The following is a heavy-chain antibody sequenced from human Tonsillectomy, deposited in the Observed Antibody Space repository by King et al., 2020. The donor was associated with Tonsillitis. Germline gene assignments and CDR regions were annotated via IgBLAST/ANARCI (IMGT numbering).Heavy chain of an antibody. D-gene: IGHD6-6*01. V-gene: IGHV4-31*03. CDR3: ARDRGSSSSSRFDP. J-gene: IGHJ5*02. Sequence: VQLQESGPGLVKPSQTLSLTCTVSGCSISSGGYYWSWISNNPGKGRGWIGYIYYSGRAYYNPSLKSRVTIAVEPSKNQFSLKLSSVTAADTAVYYCARDRGSSSSSRFDPWGQGTLVTVSS. CDR2: IYYSGRA. CDR1: GCSISSGGYY.